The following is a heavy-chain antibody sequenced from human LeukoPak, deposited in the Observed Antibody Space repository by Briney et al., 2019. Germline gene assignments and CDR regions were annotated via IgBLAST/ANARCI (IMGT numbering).Heavy chain of an antibody. V-gene: IGHV3-53*05. Sequence: GGSLRLSCAASGFTVSSSYMTWVRQAPGTGLEWVSIIYSGGSTYYADSVKGRFTISRDSSKDTLYLQMNTLRSEDTAVYYCARGDMTTVTTADFGYWGQGTLVTVSS. D-gene: IGHD4-17*01. CDR3: ARGDMTTVTTADFGY. J-gene: IGHJ4*02. CDR1: GFTVSSSY. CDR2: IYSGGST.